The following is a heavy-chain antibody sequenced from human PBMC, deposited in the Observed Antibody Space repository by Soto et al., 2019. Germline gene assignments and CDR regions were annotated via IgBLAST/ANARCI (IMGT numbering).Heavy chain of an antibody. D-gene: IGHD6-25*01. J-gene: IGHJ4*02. CDR3: ATDGYTQGQPDY. CDR2: ISGSAGSR. Sequence: EVQLLESGGGLVQPGGSLRLSCAASGFIFRNYAMSWVRQAPGKGLEWVSAISGSAGSRYYADSVKGRFTISRDNSKNTMYLQMNSLRAEDTAVYYCATDGYTQGQPDYCGQGTLVTVCS. CDR1: GFIFRNYA. V-gene: IGHV3-23*01.